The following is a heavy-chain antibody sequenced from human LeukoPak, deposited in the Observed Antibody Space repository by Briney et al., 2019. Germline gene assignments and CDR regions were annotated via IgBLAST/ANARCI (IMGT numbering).Heavy chain of an antibody. CDR1: GFSFSTYY. Sequence: GSLRLSCAASGFSFSTYYVNWVRQAPGEGLEWVACISSGSTYIFHADSVRGRFAVSRDNAKNSLYLQMNSLRADDTAVYYCVRENHGSFDYWGRGSLVTVSS. J-gene: IGHJ4*02. CDR2: ISSGSTYI. V-gene: IGHV3-21*01. CDR3: VRENHGSFDY. D-gene: IGHD1-14*01.